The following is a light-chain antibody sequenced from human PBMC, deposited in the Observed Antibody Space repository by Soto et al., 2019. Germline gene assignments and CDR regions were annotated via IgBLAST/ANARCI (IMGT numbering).Light chain of an antibody. CDR3: QTWVTGIHVV. J-gene: IGLJ2*01. CDR1: SGHSSYA. V-gene: IGLV4-69*01. Sequence: QLVLTQSPSASASLGASVKLTCTLSSGHSSYAIAWHQQQPEKGPRYLMKLNSDGSHSKGDGIPDRCSGSSSGAERYLTIDSLQSEDEADYYCQTWVTGIHVVFGGGTKVTV. CDR2: LNSDGSH.